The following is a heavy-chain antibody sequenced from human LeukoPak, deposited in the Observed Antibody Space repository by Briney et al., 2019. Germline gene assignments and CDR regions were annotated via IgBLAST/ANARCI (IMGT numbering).Heavy chain of an antibody. V-gene: IGHV1-58*01. Sequence: SVKVSCKASGFTFTSSAVQWVRQARGQRLEWIGWIVVGSGNTNYAQKFQERVTITRDMSTSTAYMELSSLRSEDTAVYYCAADASVRKWELRWGQGTLVTVSS. CDR2: IVVGSGNT. J-gene: IGHJ4*02. CDR1: GFTFTSSA. D-gene: IGHD1-26*01. CDR3: AADASVRKWELR.